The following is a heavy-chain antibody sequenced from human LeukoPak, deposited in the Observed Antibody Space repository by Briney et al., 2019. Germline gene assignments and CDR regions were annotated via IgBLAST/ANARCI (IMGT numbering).Heavy chain of an antibody. D-gene: IGHD1-26*01. CDR3: ATGSDFYYDS. Sequence: EAGGSLRLSCTASGFTFTRNCMHWVRQAPGKGLEWVAAMPHDGSSALYADSVKGRFIISRDNSKNTQYLQMNSLRIEDSAVYYCATGSDFYYDSWGQGILVTVSS. CDR1: GFTFTRNC. V-gene: IGHV3-30-3*01. J-gene: IGHJ5*01. CDR2: MPHDGSSA.